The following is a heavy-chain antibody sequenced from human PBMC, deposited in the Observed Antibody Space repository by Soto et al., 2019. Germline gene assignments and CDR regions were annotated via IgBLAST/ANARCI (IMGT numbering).Heavy chain of an antibody. D-gene: IGHD6-13*01. J-gene: IGHJ6*03. CDR3: AKDLLGSSPYYYYYYYMDV. Sequence: PGGSLRLSCAASGFTLSSYAMSWVRQAPGKELEWVSAISGRGGSTYYADSVKGRNTNYRDNSKNTLYLQMNSLRAEDMAVYYCAKDLLGSSPYYYYYYYMDVWGKGTTVTVSS. CDR1: GFTLSSYA. CDR2: ISGRGGST. V-gene: IGHV3-23*01.